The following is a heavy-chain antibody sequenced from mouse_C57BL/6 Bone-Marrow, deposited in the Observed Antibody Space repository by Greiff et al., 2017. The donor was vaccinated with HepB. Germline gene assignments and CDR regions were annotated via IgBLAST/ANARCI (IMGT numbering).Heavy chain of an antibody. V-gene: IGHV14-4*01. CDR3: SANLLLRD. CDR1: GFNIKDDY. D-gene: IGHD1-1*01. CDR2: IDPENGDT. Sequence: EVQLQQSGAELVRPGASVKLSCTASGFNIKDDYMHWVKQRPEQGLEWIGWIDPENGDTEYSSKFQGKATITADTSSNTAYLQLSSLTSEDTAVYYWSANLLLRDWGQSTTLTVSS. J-gene: IGHJ2*01.